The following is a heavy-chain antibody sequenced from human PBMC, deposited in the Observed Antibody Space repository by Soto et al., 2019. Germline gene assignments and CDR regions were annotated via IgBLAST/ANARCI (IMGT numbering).Heavy chain of an antibody. J-gene: IGHJ4*02. CDR2: ISSSGNNI. Sequence: GGSLRLSCAAPGFTLSNYDMNWVRQAPGKGLEWVSDISSSGNNIHYADSVKGRFTISRDYAKNSLYLQMTSLRAEDTAVYYCASMITPPYWGRGTLVTVSS. V-gene: IGHV3-48*03. CDR1: GFTLSNYD. CDR3: ASMITPPY. D-gene: IGHD3-16*01.